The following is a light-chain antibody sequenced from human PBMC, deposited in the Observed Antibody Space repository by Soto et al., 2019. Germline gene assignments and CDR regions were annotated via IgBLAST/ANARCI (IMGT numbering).Light chain of an antibody. CDR3: CSYAGSYTYV. J-gene: IGLJ1*01. CDR1: SSDVGGYSY. Sequence: QSVLTQPRSVSGSPGQSVTISCTGTSSDVGGYSYVSWYQHHPGKAPKLMIYDVTKRPSGVRDRFSASKSGNTASLTISGLQAEDEADYYCCSYAGSYTYVFGTGTKVTVL. CDR2: DVT. V-gene: IGLV2-11*01.